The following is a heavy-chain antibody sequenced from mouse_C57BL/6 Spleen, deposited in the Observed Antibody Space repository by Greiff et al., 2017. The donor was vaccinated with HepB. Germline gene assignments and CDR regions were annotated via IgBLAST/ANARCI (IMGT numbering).Heavy chain of an antibody. D-gene: IGHD4-1*01. J-gene: IGHJ4*01. V-gene: IGHV1-80*01. CDR1: GYAFSSYW. CDR3: ARAGTKDDSMDY. Sequence: QVQLQQSGAELVKPGASVKISCKASGYAFSSYWMNWVKQRPGKGLEWIGLIYPGDGDTNYNGKFKGKATLTADKSSSTAYMQLSSLTSEYSAVDFEARAGTKDDSMDYWGQGTSVTVSS. CDR2: IYPGDGDT.